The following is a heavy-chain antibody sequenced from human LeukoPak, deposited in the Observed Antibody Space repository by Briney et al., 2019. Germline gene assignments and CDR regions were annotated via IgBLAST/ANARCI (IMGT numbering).Heavy chain of an antibody. V-gene: IGHV4-31*03. J-gene: IGHJ4*02. CDR1: GGSISSGGYY. CDR3: ARVGATPLMYYFDY. CDR2: IYYSGST. Sequence: SETLSLTCTVSGGSISSGGYYWSWIRQHPGKGLEWIGYIYYSGSTYYNPSLKRRVTISVDTSKNQFSLKLSSVTAADTAVYYCARVGATPLMYYFDYWGQGTLVTVSS. D-gene: IGHD1-26*01.